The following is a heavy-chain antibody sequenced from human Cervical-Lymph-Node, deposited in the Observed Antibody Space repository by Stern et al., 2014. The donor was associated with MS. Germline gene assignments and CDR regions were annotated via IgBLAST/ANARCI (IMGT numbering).Heavy chain of an antibody. CDR1: GFSLSTSGVR. D-gene: IGHD2-15*01. CDR3: ARHRPDCRDGSCYLTLFDY. CDR2: IDLDDDK. J-gene: IGHJ4*02. V-gene: IGHV2-70*04. Sequence: QITLKESGPALVKPTQTLTLTCTLSGFSLSTSGVRVSWIRQPPGKALEWLARIDLDDDKFYSTSLKTRLTISKDTSKNQVVLTMTNIDPVDTATYYCARHRPDCRDGSCYLTLFDYWGQGTLVTFSS.